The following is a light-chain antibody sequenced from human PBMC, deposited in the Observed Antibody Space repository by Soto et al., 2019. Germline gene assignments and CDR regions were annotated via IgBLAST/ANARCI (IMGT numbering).Light chain of an antibody. CDR3: SSYTSIITGVL. CDR2: DVS. Sequence: QPVLTQPASVSGSPGQSITISCTGTSSDVGGYNYVSWYQQHPGKAPKLMIYDVSNRPSGVSNRFSGSKSGNTASLTISGLRAEDEADYYCSSYTSIITGVLFGGGTQLTVL. J-gene: IGLJ2*01. V-gene: IGLV2-14*01. CDR1: SSDVGGYNY.